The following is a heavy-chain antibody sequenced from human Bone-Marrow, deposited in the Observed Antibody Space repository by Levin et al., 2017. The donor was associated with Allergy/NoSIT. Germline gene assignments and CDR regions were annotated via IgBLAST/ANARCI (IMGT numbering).Heavy chain of an antibody. V-gene: IGHV3-43*01. D-gene: IGHD3-22*01. CDR3: AKDRSSGYSEYFQH. CDR1: GFTFDDYT. CDR2: IIWDGGST. J-gene: IGHJ1*01. Sequence: GESLKISCAASGFTFDDYTMHWVRQAPGKGLEWVSLIIWDGGSTYYADSVKGRFTISRDNSKNSLYLQMNSLRTEDTALYYCAKDRSSGYSEYFQHWGQGTLVTVSS.